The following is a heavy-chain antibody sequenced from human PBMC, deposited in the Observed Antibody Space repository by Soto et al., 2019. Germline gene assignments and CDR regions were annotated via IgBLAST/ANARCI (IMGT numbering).Heavy chain of an antibody. CDR2: IWYDGRNT. Sequence: PGGSLRLSCAASGFTFSSYAMSWVRQAPGKGLEWVAVIWYDGRNTYYGDSVRGRFTISRDNSKNTVYLQMNSLRAEDTAVYYCARSRGSNPDYWGQGTQVTVSS. CDR1: GFTFSSYA. CDR3: ARSRGSNPDY. V-gene: IGHV3-33*08. J-gene: IGHJ4*02.